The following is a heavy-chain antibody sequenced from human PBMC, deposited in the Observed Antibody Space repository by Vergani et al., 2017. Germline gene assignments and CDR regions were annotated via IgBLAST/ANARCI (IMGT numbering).Heavy chain of an antibody. Sequence: QVQLQESGPGLVKPSQPLSLTCTVSGDSISSGTYYYSWIRQPAGKGLEWIGHIYTSGSTNYNPSLKSRVTMSVETSKNQYSLKLSSVTAADTAIYYCTKTTNVEVRYDSYIDFWGKGATVTVSS. V-gene: IGHV4-61*02. CDR3: TKTTNVEVRYDSYIDF. CDR2: IYTSGST. D-gene: IGHD3-16*01. CDR1: GDSISSGTYY. J-gene: IGHJ6*03.